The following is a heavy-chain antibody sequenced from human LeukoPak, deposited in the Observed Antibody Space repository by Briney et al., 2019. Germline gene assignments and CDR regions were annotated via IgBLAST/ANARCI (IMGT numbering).Heavy chain of an antibody. J-gene: IGHJ4*02. CDR2: INPNNGGT. CDR1: GYIFTGYY. D-gene: IGHD2-15*01. CDR3: ARGYCSAGDCYEFDH. Sequence: ASVKVSCKASGYIFTGYYMHWVRQAPGQGLEWMGWINPNNGGTNYPQNFRGRVTMTRDTSISTAYMELSRLRSDDTAVYYCARGYCSAGDCYEFDHWGQGTLVTVSS. V-gene: IGHV1-2*02.